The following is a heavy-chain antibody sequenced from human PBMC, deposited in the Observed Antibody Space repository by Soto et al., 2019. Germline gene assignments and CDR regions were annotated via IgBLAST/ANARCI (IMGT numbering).Heavy chain of an antibody. CDR2: IYHSGST. Sequence: SETLSLTCAVSSGSLSSSNWWSWVRPPPGKGLEWIGEIYHSGSTNYNPSLKSRVTISVDKSKNQFSLKLSSVTAADTAVYYCAGSAARPTYYYMDVWGKGTTVTVSS. D-gene: IGHD6-6*01. J-gene: IGHJ6*03. CDR1: SGSLSSSNW. V-gene: IGHV4-4*02. CDR3: AGSAARPTYYYMDV.